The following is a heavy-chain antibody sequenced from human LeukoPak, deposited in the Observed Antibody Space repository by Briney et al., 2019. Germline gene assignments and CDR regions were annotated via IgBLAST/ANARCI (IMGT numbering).Heavy chain of an antibody. D-gene: IGHD6-13*01. CDR3: AKPMGSSWNFDY. V-gene: IGHV3-30*18. J-gene: IGHJ4*02. CDR1: GFTFSSYG. Sequence: SGRSLRLSCAASGFTFSSYGIHWVRLAPGKGLEWVAVISDDGTRKYYADSVQGRFTISRDNSRNTLYLQMNSLRAEDTAVYYCAKPMGSSWNFDYWGQGTLVTVSS. CDR2: ISDDGTRK.